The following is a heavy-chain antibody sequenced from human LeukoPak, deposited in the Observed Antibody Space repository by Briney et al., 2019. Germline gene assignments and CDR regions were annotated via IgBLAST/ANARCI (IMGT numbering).Heavy chain of an antibody. J-gene: IGHJ4*02. CDR2: ISWNSGSI. CDR3: TRRDSSDYPFDY. D-gene: IGHD3-22*01. CDR1: GFTFEDYA. V-gene: IGHV3-9*01. Sequence: ALRLSCAASGFTFEDYAMHWVRQAPGKGLEGGSGISWNSGSIGYADSVKGRFTISKDNAKNSLYLQMNSLRDEDTAVYYCTRRDSSDYPFDYWGQGTLVTVSS.